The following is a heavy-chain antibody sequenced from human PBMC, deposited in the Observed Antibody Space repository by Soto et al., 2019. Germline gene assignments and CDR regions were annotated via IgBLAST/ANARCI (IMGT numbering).Heavy chain of an antibody. D-gene: IGHD2-15*01. CDR1: EGTFNSHV. J-gene: IGHJ6*02. Sequence: QVQLVQSRSEVKKSGSSVRVSCRASEGTFNSHVVSWVRQAPGQGLQWMGGILPLFGTTNYAHQLEGRVTITADSSTATSFLELSGLTPGDTAVYYCARGGTLYESSQKYYQYGLDVWGQGTTVIVSS. CDR2: ILPLFGTT. CDR3: ARGGTLYESSQKYYQYGLDV. V-gene: IGHV1-69*01.